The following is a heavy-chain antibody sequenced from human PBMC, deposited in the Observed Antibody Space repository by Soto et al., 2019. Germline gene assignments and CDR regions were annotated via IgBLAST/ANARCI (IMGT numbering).Heavy chain of an antibody. J-gene: IGHJ4*02. CDR2: ISPKSGGA. Sequence: QVQLVQSGAEVTKPGASVTVSCKATGYTFSDYYIQWVRQAPGQGLEYMGWISPKSGGAADAQKFRGRVTMTRDTSGKLDYLRLSNLKSDDTAVYFFARCHRGLRFHLDSWGQGTLVNVSS. V-gene: IGHV1-2*02. CDR1: GYTFSDYY. CDR3: ARCHRGLRFHLDS.